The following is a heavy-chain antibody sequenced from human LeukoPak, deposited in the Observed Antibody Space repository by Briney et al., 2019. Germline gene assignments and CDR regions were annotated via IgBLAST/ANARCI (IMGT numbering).Heavy chain of an antibody. CDR1: GFIFSNYA. J-gene: IGHJ4*02. V-gene: IGHV3-30*02. CDR2: IHYDGSNQ. D-gene: IGHD3-22*01. CDR3: AKDQGSITMTY. Sequence: GGSLRLSCAASGFIFSNYAMSWVRQAPGKGLECVAFIHYDGSNQYYADSVKGRFTISRDNSKNTLYLQMNSLRAEDTAVYYCAKDQGSITMTYWGQGTLVTVSS.